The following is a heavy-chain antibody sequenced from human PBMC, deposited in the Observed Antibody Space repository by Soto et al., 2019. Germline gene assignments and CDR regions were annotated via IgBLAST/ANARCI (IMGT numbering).Heavy chain of an antibody. Sequence: QVQLQQWGAGLLKPSETLSLTCAVYGGSFSGYYWSWIRQPPGKGLEWIGEINHSGSTNYNPSLKRRVTISVDTSKNQFSLKLSSVTAADTAVYYCARRARWVKGFDPWGQGTLVTVSS. CDR1: GGSFSGYY. CDR2: INHSGST. V-gene: IGHV4-34*01. J-gene: IGHJ5*02. D-gene: IGHD3-22*01. CDR3: ARRARWVKGFDP.